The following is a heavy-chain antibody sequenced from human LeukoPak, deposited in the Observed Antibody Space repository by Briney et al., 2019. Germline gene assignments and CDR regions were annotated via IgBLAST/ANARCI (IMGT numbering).Heavy chain of an antibody. D-gene: IGHD1-26*01. CDR3: APGASGSYYYGMDV. Sequence: GGSLRLSCAASGLTFSRYAMSWVRQAPGEGLEWVSAISGSGRSTYYTDSVKGRFTISRDNSKNTVYLQMNSLRAEDTAVYYCAPGASGSYYYGMDVWGQGTTVTVSS. J-gene: IGHJ6*02. V-gene: IGHV3-23*01. CDR1: GLTFSRYA. CDR2: ISGSGRST.